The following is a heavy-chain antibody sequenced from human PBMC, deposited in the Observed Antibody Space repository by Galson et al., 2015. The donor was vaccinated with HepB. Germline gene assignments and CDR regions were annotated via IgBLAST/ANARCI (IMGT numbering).Heavy chain of an antibody. D-gene: IGHD2-2*01. Sequence: SLRLSCAASGFTFSSYWMHWVRQAPGKGLVWVSRINSDGSSTSYADSVKGRFTIFRDNAKNTLYLQMNSLRAEDTAMYYYARRTESSWQEYYFDYWGQGTLVTVSS. V-gene: IGHV3-74*01. CDR1: GFTFSSYW. CDR3: ARRTESSWQEYYFDY. CDR2: INSDGSST. J-gene: IGHJ4*02.